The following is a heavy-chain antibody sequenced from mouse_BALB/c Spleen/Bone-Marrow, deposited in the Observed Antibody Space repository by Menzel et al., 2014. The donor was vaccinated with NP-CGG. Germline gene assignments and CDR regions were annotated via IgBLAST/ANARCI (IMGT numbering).Heavy chain of an antibody. CDR1: GFNIKDTY. V-gene: IGHV14-3*02. D-gene: IGHD1-2*01. Sequence: VQLQQSGAELVKPGASVKLSCTASGFNIKDTYMHWVKQRPEQGLEWIGRIDPANGNTKYDPKFQGKATITADTSSNTAYLQLSSLTSEDTAVYYCARYCYGYYFDYWGQGTSLTVSS. CDR2: IDPANGNT. J-gene: IGHJ2*02. CDR3: ARYCYGYYFDY.